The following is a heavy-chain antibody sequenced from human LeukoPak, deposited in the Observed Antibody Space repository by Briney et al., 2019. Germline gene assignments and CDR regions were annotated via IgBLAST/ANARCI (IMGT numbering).Heavy chain of an antibody. CDR1: GGSISSYY. Sequence: PSETLSLTCTVSGGSISSYYWSWIRQPAGKGLEWIGRIYTSGSTNYNPSLKSRVTMSVDTSKNQFSLKLSSVTAADTAVYYCARGGLTGPLDYFDYWGQGTLVTVSS. J-gene: IGHJ4*02. CDR2: IYTSGST. D-gene: IGHD3-9*01. V-gene: IGHV4-4*07. CDR3: ARGGLTGPLDYFDY.